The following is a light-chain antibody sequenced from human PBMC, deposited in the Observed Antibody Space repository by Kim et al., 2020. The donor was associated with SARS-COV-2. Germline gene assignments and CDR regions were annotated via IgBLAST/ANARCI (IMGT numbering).Light chain of an antibody. V-gene: IGLV4-60*03. Sequence: QLVLTQSSSASASLGSSVKLTCTLSSGHSSYIIAWHQQQPGKAPRYLMKLEGSGSYNKGSGVPDRFSGSSSGADRYLTISNLQSEDEADYYCETWDSNTPVFGGGTQLTLL. CDR1: SGHSSYI. CDR3: ETWDSNTPV. CDR2: LEGSGSY. J-gene: IGLJ3*02.